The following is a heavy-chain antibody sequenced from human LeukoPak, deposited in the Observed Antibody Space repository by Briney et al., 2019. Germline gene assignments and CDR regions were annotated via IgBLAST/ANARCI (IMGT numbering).Heavy chain of an antibody. CDR1: GGSISSSSYY. D-gene: IGHD1-1*01. CDR2: IYYSGST. J-gene: IGHJ4*02. CDR3: ARAGSANFDY. Sequence: PSETLSLTCTVSGGSISSSSYYWGWIRQPPGKGLEWIGSIYYSGSTYYNPSLKSRVTMSVDTSKNQFSLKLSSVTAADTAVYHCARAGSANFDYWGQGTLVTVSS. V-gene: IGHV4-39*07.